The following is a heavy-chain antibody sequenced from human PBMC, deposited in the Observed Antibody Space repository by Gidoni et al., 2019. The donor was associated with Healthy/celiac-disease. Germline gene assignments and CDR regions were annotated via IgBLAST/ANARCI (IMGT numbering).Heavy chain of an antibody. CDR3: AKADVVVPAASPEGNWFDP. CDR1: GFTFSSYA. CDR2: ISGSGGST. Sequence: EVQLLESGGGLVQPGGSLRLSCAASGFTFSSYAMTWVGQAPGKGLAGVSAISGSGGSTYYADSVKGRFTISRDNSKNTLYLQMNSLRAEDTAVYYCAKADVVVPAASPEGNWFDPWGQGTLVTVSS. J-gene: IGHJ5*02. D-gene: IGHD2-2*01. V-gene: IGHV3-23*01.